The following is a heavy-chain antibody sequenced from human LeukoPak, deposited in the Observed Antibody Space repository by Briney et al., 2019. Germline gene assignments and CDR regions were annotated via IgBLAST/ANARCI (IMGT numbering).Heavy chain of an antibody. CDR1: GGSFSGYY. J-gene: IGHJ2*01. CDR3: ARAPITMIVVVKGATYFDL. D-gene: IGHD3-22*01. CDR2: INHSGST. V-gene: IGHV4-34*01. Sequence: PSETLSLTCVVYGGSFSGYYWSWIRQPPGKGLEWIGEINHSGSTNYNSSLKSRVTISVDTSKSQFSLKLSSVTAADTAVYYCARAPITMIVVVKGATYFDLWGRGTLVTVSS.